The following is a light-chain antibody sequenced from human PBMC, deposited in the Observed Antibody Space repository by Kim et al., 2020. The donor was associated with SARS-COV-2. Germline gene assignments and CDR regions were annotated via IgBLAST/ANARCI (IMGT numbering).Light chain of an antibody. CDR3: QQRSNLIT. J-gene: IGKJ5*01. CDR1: QSVSSS. Sequence: SLSPGERATLSCRASQSVSSSLAWYQQKPGQAPRLLIYDASNRATGIPARFSGSGSGTDFTLTISSLEPGDFAVYYCQQRSNLITFGQGTRLEIK. V-gene: IGKV3-11*01. CDR2: DAS.